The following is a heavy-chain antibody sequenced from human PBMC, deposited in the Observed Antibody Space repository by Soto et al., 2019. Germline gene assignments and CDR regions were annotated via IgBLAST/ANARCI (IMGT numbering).Heavy chain of an antibody. Sequence: PGGSLRLSCAASGFTFSSYSVNWVRQAPGKGLEWVSYMSSSGSNIHYADSVRGRFTISRDNAKNSLYLQMNGLRADDTAVYYCVKVPTVTTRDCWGQGTLVTVSS. CDR2: MSSSGSNI. D-gene: IGHD4-17*01. V-gene: IGHV3-21*04. CDR1: GFTFSSYS. J-gene: IGHJ4*02. CDR3: VKVPTVTTRDC.